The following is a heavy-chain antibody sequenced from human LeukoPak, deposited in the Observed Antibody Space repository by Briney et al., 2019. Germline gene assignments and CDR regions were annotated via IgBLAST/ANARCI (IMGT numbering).Heavy chain of an antibody. CDR2: IIPIFGTA. J-gene: IGHJ4*02. V-gene: IGHV1-69*01. CDR3: AREGGYSSGWYYSDY. Sequence: GSSVKVSCKASGGTFSSYAISWVRQAPGQGLEWMGGIIPIFGTANYAQKFQGRVTITADESTSTAYMELSSLRSEDTAVYYCAREGGYSSGWYYSDYWGQGTLVTVSS. CDR1: GGTFSSYA. D-gene: IGHD6-19*01.